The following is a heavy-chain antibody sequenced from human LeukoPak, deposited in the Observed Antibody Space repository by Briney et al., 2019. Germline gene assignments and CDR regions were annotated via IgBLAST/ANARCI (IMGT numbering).Heavy chain of an antibody. Sequence: RPSETLSLTCAVYGGSFSGYYYNWIRQHPGEGLEWIGCTHYSGTTYYSSSLKSRLIISLDTSKNQLSLKLTSVTAADTAVYYCARGRRGKYSPYFYYHMDVWGTGTTVTISS. V-gene: IGHV4-31*11. CDR3: ARGRRGKYSPYFYYHMDV. CDR2: THYSGTT. CDR1: GGSFSGYY. D-gene: IGHD1-26*01. J-gene: IGHJ6*03.